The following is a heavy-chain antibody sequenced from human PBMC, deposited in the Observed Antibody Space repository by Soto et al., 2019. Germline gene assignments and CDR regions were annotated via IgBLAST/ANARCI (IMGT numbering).Heavy chain of an antibody. CDR1: GFTLNIYS. CDR2: ISGSGDST. J-gene: IGHJ5*02. Sequence: GGSLRLSCAASGFTLNIYSMTWVRQAPGKGLEWVSGISGSGDSTYYADSVKGRFTISRDNSKNTLYLQMNSLRAEDTAVYYCASDRSDCSSTSCYAGWFDPWGQGTLVTVSS. CDR3: ASDRSDCSSTSCYAGWFDP. D-gene: IGHD2-2*01. V-gene: IGHV3-23*01.